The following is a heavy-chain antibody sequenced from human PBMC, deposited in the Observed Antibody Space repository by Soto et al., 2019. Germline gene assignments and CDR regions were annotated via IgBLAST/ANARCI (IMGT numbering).Heavy chain of an antibody. Sequence: EVQLVESGGGLVQPGGSLKLSCTASGFTFSDSPMHWVRQASGKGLEWVGRIRSKANNYATAYGASVKGRFTIFRDDSKNTAYLKMNRLKTEDAAVYYCTSHSPEDMRRTWGQGTLVTVSS. CDR2: IRSKANNYAT. J-gene: IGHJ5*02. CDR3: TSHSPEDMRRT. D-gene: IGHD2-15*01. V-gene: IGHV3-73*02. CDR1: GFTFSDSP.